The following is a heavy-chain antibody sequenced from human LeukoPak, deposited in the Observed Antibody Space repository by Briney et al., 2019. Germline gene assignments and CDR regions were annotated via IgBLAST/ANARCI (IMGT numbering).Heavy chain of an antibody. Sequence: GGSLRLSCAASGFTFSSYSMNWVRQAPGKGLEWVSGISWNSGSIGYADSVKGRFTISRDNAKNSLYLQMNSLRAEDTALYYCAKDESLTYYYDSSGYGMGGGPYFDYWGQGTLVTVSS. J-gene: IGHJ4*02. CDR1: GFTFSSYS. V-gene: IGHV3-9*01. D-gene: IGHD3-22*01. CDR3: AKDESLTYYYDSSGYGMGGGPYFDY. CDR2: ISWNSGSI.